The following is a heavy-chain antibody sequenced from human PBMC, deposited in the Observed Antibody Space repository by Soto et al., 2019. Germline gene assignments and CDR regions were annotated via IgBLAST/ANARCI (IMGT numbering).Heavy chain of an antibody. D-gene: IGHD3-10*01. CDR1: GGSTSSYY. Sequence: QVQLQESGPGLVKPSETLSLTCTVSGGSTSSYYWSWIRQPPGKGLEWIGYIYYSGSTNYNPSLKSRVTISVDTSKHPFSLKLSSVTAADTAVYYCARSYYYGSGSYYFDYWGQGTLVTVSS. V-gene: IGHV4-59*01. J-gene: IGHJ4*02. CDR3: ARSYYYGSGSYYFDY. CDR2: IYYSGST.